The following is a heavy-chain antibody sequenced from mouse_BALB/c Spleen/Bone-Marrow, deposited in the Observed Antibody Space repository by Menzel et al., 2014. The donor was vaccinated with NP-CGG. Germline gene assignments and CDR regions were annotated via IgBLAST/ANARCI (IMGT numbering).Heavy chain of an antibody. J-gene: IGHJ2*01. CDR1: GYTFTSYW. V-gene: IGHV1-7*01. D-gene: IGHD1-1*02. CDR3: ARRFTTVVTTGDY. Sequence: QVQLQQSGAELAKPGASVTMSCKASGYTFTSYWMHWVKQRPGQGLEWIGYINPNTGYPEYNQKFKDKATLTADKSSSTAYMQLSILTSDYSAVYYCARRFTTVVTTGDYWGQGTTLTVSS. CDR2: INPNTGYP.